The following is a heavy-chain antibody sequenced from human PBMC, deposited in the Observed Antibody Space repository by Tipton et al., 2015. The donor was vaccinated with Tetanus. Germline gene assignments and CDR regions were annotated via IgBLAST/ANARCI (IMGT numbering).Heavy chain of an antibody. Sequence: KPSETLSLTCAVSGGSSSSFYWSWIRQTPGGGLQWIGEINQRGATYNPSLKSRATISVDSSNPQLSLNLTAVTAADTAVYYCAILPKHWLAPRGAPWGQGILVTVSS. CDR3: AILPKHWLAPRGAP. J-gene: IGHJ5*02. V-gene: IGHV4-34*01. D-gene: IGHD6-19*01. CDR1: GGSSSSFY. CDR2: INQRGA.